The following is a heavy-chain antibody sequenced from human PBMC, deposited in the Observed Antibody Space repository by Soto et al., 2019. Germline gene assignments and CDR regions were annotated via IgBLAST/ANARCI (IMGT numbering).Heavy chain of an antibody. CDR1: GGSISSGGYY. CDR3: AREDGAVAVYH. D-gene: IGHD6-19*01. V-gene: IGHV4-31*03. Sequence: QVQLQESGPGLVKPSQTLSLTCSVSGGSISSGGYYWSWIRQHPGKGLEWIGYIYYSGSTYYNPSLKSRVTISVDTSKNQFSLKLSSMSAADTAVYYCAREDGAVAVYHWGQGTLVTVSS. CDR2: IYYSGST. J-gene: IGHJ5*02.